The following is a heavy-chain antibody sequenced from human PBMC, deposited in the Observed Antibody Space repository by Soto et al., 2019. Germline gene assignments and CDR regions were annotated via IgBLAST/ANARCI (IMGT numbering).Heavy chain of an antibody. CDR2: ISGSGGST. CDR1: GFIFSSYA. V-gene: IGHV3-23*01. Sequence: PGGSLRLSCAASGFIFSSYAMNWVRQAPGKGLEWVSAISGSGGSTYYADSVKGRFTISRDNSKNTLYLQVNSLRAEDTAVYFCAKDRGACDRLFDYWGQGALVTVSS. J-gene: IGHJ4*02. D-gene: IGHD3-9*01. CDR3: AKDRGACDRLFDY.